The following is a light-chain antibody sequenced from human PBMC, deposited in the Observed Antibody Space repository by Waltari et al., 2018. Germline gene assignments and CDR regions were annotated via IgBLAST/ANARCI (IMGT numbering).Light chain of an antibody. J-gene: IGLJ1*01. CDR3: CSSAGDYFYV. V-gene: IGLV2-11*01. Sequence: QSALTQPRSVSGSPGQSVTISCTGTSSDVVAYDFVSWFQQSPGKAPKVILYDVNKRPSGVPHRFSGSTSGNTASRTISGLRTEDEADYYCCSSAGDYFYVFGTGTKVTVL. CDR1: SSDVVAYDF. CDR2: DVN.